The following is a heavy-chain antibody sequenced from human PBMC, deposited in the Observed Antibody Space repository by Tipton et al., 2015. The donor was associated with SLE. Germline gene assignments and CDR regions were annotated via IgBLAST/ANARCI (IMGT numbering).Heavy chain of an antibody. CDR2: IYTSGST. V-gene: IGHV4-4*09. D-gene: IGHD1-26*01. CDR3: ARAGRVQGATYYFDY. Sequence: LRLSCTVSGGSISSYYWSWIRQPPGKGLEWIGYIYTSGSTNYNPSLKSRVTISVDTSKNQFSLKLSSVTAADTAVYYCARAGRVQGATYYFDYWGQGTLVTVSS. CDR1: GGSISSYY. J-gene: IGHJ4*02.